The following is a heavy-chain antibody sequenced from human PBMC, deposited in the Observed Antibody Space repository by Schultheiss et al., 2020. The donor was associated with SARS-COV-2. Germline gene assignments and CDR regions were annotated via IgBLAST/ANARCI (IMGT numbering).Heavy chain of an antibody. Sequence: GGSLRLSCAASGFTHSDDGMHWVRRAPGKGLEWVAVISYDGSNKYYADSVEGRFTMSRDNSKNTLYLQMNSLIAEDTAVYYCARNFDTSGYYSRDYYYYYGMDVWGQGTTVTVSS. V-gene: IGHV3-30*03. CDR1: GFTHSDDG. CDR3: ARNFDTSGYYSRDYYYYYGMDV. J-gene: IGHJ6*02. CDR2: ISYDGSNK. D-gene: IGHD3-22*01.